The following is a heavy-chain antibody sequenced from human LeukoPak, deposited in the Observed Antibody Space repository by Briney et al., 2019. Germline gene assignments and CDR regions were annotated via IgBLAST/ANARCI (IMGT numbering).Heavy chain of an antibody. CDR2: IYYSGST. V-gene: IGHV4-59*01. Sequence: SETLSLTCTVSGGSISSYYWSWIRQPPGKGLEWIGYIYYSGSTNYNPSLKSRVTISVDTSKNQFSLKLSSVTAADTAVYYCARHDYSNYFIWFDPWGQGTLVTVSS. D-gene: IGHD4-4*01. J-gene: IGHJ5*02. CDR3: ARHDYSNYFIWFDP. CDR1: GGSISSYY.